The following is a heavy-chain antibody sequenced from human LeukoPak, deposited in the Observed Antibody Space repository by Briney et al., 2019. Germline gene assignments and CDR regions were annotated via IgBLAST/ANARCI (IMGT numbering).Heavy chain of an antibody. V-gene: IGHV3-7*03. D-gene: IGHD1-1*01. J-gene: IGHJ3*02. CDR2: IKGDGSEL. CDR3: LKDDDHWKFGI. CDR1: GSTFSRYW. Sequence: GGSLRLSCAASGSTFSRYWMNWVRQAPGKGLEWVATIKGDGSELAYVDSVKGRFTISRDNTKNSLYLQLNSLRVEDTAFYYCLKDDDHWKFGIWGQGTMVTVSS.